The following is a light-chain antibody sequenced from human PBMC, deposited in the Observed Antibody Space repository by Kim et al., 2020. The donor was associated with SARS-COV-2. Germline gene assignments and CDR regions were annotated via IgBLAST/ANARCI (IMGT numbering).Light chain of an antibody. Sequence: ASVGDRVTSTCQASHGISSYLVWYQQKPGKAPKFLLYTTSTVQSGVPSRFNGSGSGTDFTLTISSLQPEDFATYYCQQINNYPLSFGGGTKVDIK. CDR3: QQINNYPLS. CDR2: TTS. CDR1: HGISSY. V-gene: IGKV1-9*01. J-gene: IGKJ4*01.